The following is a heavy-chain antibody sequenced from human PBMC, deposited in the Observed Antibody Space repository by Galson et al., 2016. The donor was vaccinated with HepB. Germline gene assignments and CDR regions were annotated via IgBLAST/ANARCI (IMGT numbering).Heavy chain of an antibody. D-gene: IGHD3-10*02. CDR1: GFTFSDYG. V-gene: IGHV3-30*18. CDR3: AKEGGISTTMLDYYYHYDMDV. J-gene: IGHJ6*02. Sequence: SLRLFCAASGFTFSDYGMHWVRQAPGKGLEWVAVISYDGTNTYYVDSVKGRFTISRDNSKNTLFLQMDSLRLEDTAAYYCAKEGGISTTMLDYYYHYDMDVWGQGTTVTVSS. CDR2: ISYDGTNT.